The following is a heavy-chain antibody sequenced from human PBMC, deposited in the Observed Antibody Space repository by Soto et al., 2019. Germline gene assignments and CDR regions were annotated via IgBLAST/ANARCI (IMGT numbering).Heavy chain of an antibody. J-gene: IGHJ6*03. CDR1: GGTFSSYT. D-gene: IGHD2-15*01. V-gene: IGHV1-69*02. CDR3: ARGRCSGGSCYQKNYYYYMDV. Sequence: SVKVSCKASGGTFSSYTISWVRQAPGQGLEWMGRIIPILGIANYAQKFQGRVTITADKSTSTAYMELSSLRSEDTAVYYCARGRCSGGSCYQKNYYYYMDVWGKGTTVTVS. CDR2: IIPILGIA.